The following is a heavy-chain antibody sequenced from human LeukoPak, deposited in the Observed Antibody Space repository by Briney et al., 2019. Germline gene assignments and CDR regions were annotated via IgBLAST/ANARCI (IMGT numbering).Heavy chain of an antibody. D-gene: IGHD6-19*01. CDR1: GFTFSSYG. Sequence: GGSLRLSCGASGFTFSSYGRHWVRQAPGKGLEWVAFIRHDGTNKYYADSVKGRFTISRDNSKNTLYLQMNSLRAEDTAVYYCAKVGRIAVTPKYYFDYWGQGTLVTVSS. CDR2: IRHDGTNK. CDR3: AKVGRIAVTPKYYFDY. J-gene: IGHJ4*02. V-gene: IGHV3-30*02.